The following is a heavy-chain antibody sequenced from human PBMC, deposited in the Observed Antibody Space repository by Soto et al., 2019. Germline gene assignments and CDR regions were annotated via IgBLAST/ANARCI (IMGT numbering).Heavy chain of an antibody. CDR3: ARSVFP. CDR1: GCSISSGGYY. Sequence: SETLSLTCTFSGCSISSGGYYLTWIRQHPGKGLEWIGYIYYSGSTYYNPSLKSRVTISVDTSKNQFSLKLSSVTAADTAVYYCARSVFPWGQGTLVTVSS. J-gene: IGHJ5*02. CDR2: IYYSGST. V-gene: IGHV4-31*03.